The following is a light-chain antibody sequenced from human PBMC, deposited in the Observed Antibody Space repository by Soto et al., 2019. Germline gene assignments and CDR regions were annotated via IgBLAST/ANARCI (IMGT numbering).Light chain of an antibody. CDR3: QQYGSSPLFT. CDR1: QSVSSSY. Sequence: EIVLTQSPGTLSLSPGERATLSCRASQSVSSSYLAWYQQKPGQAPRLLIYGASGRATGIPDRFSGSGSGTGFTLTVTRLEPEDVAVYYCQQYGSSPLFTFGPGTKVDIK. CDR2: GAS. V-gene: IGKV3-20*01. J-gene: IGKJ3*01.